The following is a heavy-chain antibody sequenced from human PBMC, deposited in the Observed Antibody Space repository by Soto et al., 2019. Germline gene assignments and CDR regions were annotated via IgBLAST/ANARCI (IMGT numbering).Heavy chain of an antibody. D-gene: IGHD3-10*01. CDR2: IYYSGST. V-gene: IGHV4-31*03. Sequence: SETLSLTCTVSGGSISSGGYYWSWIRQHPGKGLEWIGYIYYSGSTYYNPSLKSRVTISVDTSKNQFSLKLSSVTAADTAVYYCARDYYGSGSYYYYYYYGMDVWGQGTRVTVSS. CDR3: ARDYYGSGSYYYYYYYGMDV. J-gene: IGHJ6*02. CDR1: GGSISSGGYY.